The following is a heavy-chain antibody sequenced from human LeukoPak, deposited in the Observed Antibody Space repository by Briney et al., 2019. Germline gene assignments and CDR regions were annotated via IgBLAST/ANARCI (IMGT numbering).Heavy chain of an antibody. J-gene: IGHJ4*02. V-gene: IGHV3-23*01. CDR1: GFTFTSYA. CDR2: ICASGGGT. Sequence: GGSLRLSCAASGFTFTSYAMSWVRQAPGKGLEGVSGICASGGGTYYAASVEGRFTISRDNSKNTLDLQMKSLRADDTAVYYCAKGSTSYGYLFEFWGQGTLVTVSS. D-gene: IGHD5-18*01. CDR3: AKGSTSYGYLFEF.